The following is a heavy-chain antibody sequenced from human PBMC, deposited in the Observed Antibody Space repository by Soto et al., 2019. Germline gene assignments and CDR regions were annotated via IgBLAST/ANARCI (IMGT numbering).Heavy chain of an antibody. CDR3: TTVSAVVAAVTKNWFDP. CDR2: IKSKTDGGTT. D-gene: IGHD2-15*01. Sequence: EVQLVESGGGLVKPGGSLRLSCAASGFTFSNAWMNWVRQAPGKGLEWVGRIKSKTDGGTTDYAAPVKGRFTISRDDSKNTLYLQMNSLKTEDTAVYYCTTVSAVVAAVTKNWFDPWGQGTLVTVSS. J-gene: IGHJ5*02. CDR1: GFTFSNAW. V-gene: IGHV3-15*07.